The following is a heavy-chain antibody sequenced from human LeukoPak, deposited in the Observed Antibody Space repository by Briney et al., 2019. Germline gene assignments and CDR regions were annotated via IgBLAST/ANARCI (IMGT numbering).Heavy chain of an antibody. V-gene: IGHV3-30*03. CDR2: ISYDGSNK. J-gene: IGHJ4*02. CDR1: GFIFSTYG. D-gene: IGHD6-19*01. CDR3: ARDRWLVLGGDY. Sequence: PGRSLRLSCAASGFIFSTYGMHWVRQAPGKGLEWVAVISYDGSNKYYADSAKGRFTISRDNSKNTLYLQMNSLRVEDTAVYYCARDRWLVLGGDYWGQGTLVTVSS.